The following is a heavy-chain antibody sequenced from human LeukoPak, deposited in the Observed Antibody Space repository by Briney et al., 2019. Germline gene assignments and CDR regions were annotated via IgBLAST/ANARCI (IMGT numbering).Heavy chain of an antibody. CDR2: ISAYNGNT. CDR1: GYTFTSYG. D-gene: IGHD5-12*01. CDR3: ARESIVATITDYYYMDV. V-gene: IGHV1-18*01. J-gene: IGHJ6*03. Sequence: ASVKVSCKASGYTFTSYGISWVRQAPGQGLEWMGWISAYNGNTNYAQKFQGRVTITRNTSISTAYMELSSLRSEDTAVYYCARESIVATITDYYYMDVWGKGTTVTVSS.